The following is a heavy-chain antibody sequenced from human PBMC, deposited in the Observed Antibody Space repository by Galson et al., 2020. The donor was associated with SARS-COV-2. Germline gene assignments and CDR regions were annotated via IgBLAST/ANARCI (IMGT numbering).Heavy chain of an antibody. Sequence: GESLKISCAGSGFTFSRFAIHWVRQAPGKGLEWVAVISYGGSGKYYADSMKGRFTISRDNFKNTVYLQINSLRIEDTAVYYCAREGSDNKGTIDYWGQGTLVTVSS. V-gene: IGHV3-30-3*01. CDR1: GFTFSRFA. D-gene: IGHD3-10*01. CDR3: AREGSDNKGTIDY. CDR2: ISYGGSGK. J-gene: IGHJ4*02.